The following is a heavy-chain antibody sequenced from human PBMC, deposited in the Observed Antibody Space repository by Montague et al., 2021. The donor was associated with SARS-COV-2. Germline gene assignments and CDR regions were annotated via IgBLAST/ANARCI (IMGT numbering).Heavy chain of an antibody. V-gene: IGHV3-48*03. CDR2: ISSSGSII. CDR1: GFTFSSYE. D-gene: IGHD3-3*01. CDR3: ARKSGYYYYYGMDV. J-gene: IGHJ6*02. Sequence: SLRLSCAASGFTFSSYEMNWVRQAPGKGLEWVSYISSSGSIIYYADSVKGRFTISRDNAKNSLYLQMNSLRAEDTAVYYCARKSGYYYYYGMDVWGQGTTVTVSS.